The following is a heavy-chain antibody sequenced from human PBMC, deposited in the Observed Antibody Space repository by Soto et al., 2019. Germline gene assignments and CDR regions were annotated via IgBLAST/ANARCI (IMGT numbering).Heavy chain of an antibody. Sequence: QVQLQESGPGLVKPSETLSLTCTVSGGSISSYYWSWIRQPPGKGLEWIGYIYYSGSTNYNPSLRSRVTISVDTSKNQFSLKLSSVTAADKAVYECARGRGGWFINQLLNAFDIWGQGTMVTVSS. J-gene: IGHJ3*02. CDR3: ARGRGGWFINQLLNAFDI. V-gene: IGHV4-59*01. CDR1: GGSISSYY. CDR2: IYYSGST. D-gene: IGHD2-2*01.